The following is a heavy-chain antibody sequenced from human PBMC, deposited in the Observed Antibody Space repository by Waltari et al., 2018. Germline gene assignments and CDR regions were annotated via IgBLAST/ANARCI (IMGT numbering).Heavy chain of an antibody. CDR3: AREGVITGTNDY. Sequence: QVQLVQSGAEVKKPGASVTVSCKASGYTFTSYGLRWVRQIPGQGLEWMGWISAYHGNTNYAQKLQGRATITTDTCLRTAYMEMRNLGSDETAVYYCAREGVITGTNDYWGQGTLVIVSS. CDR2: ISAYHGNT. D-gene: IGHD1-7*01. J-gene: IGHJ4*02. CDR1: GYTFTSYG. V-gene: IGHV1-18*01.